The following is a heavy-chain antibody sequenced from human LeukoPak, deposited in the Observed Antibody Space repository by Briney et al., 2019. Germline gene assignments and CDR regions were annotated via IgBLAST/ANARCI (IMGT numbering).Heavy chain of an antibody. CDR3: ARDLRYSSGWSASGMDV. Sequence: ASVKVSCKASGYTFTGYYMHWVRQAPGQGLEWMGWINPNSGGTNYAQKFLGRVTMTRDTSISTAYMELSRLRSDDTAVYYCARDLRYSSGWSASGMDVWGKGTTVTISS. CDR1: GYTFTGYY. J-gene: IGHJ6*03. V-gene: IGHV1-2*02. CDR2: INPNSGGT. D-gene: IGHD6-19*01.